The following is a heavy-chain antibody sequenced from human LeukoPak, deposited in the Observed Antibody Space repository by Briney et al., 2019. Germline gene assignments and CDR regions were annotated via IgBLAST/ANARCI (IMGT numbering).Heavy chain of an antibody. CDR3: AREGPSDAFFGVLSPPWYFDL. D-gene: IGHD3-3*01. CDR1: GYTFISYD. V-gene: IGHV1-8*01. Sequence: ASVKVSCKASGYTFISYDINWVRQATGQGLEWMGWMNPNSGNTGYAQKFQGRVTMTRNTSIRTAYMELSSLRSDDTAVYYCAREGPSDAFFGVLSPPWYFDLWGRGTLVTVSS. CDR2: MNPNSGNT. J-gene: IGHJ2*01.